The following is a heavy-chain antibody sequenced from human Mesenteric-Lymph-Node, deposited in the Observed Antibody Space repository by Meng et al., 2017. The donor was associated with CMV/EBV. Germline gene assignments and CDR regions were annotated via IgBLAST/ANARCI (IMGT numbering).Heavy chain of an antibody. CDR1: GFTFSSYG. J-gene: IGHJ6*02. CDR2: IQSDGNNR. V-gene: IGHV3-30*02. CDR3: AKISVDTAMAYYYGMDV. D-gene: IGHD5-18*01. Sequence: GESLKISCAASGFTFSSYGMHWVRQAPGKGLEWVAFIQSDGNNRYYADSVKGRFTISRGNSKNTLYLQMNSLRAEDTAVYYCAKISVDTAMAYYYGMDVWGQGTTVTVSS.